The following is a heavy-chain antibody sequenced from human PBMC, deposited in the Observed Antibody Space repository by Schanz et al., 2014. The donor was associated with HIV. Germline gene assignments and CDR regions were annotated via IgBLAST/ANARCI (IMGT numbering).Heavy chain of an antibody. CDR1: GFSFDTFG. CDR3: ARGIASTVNPNYFDP. V-gene: IGHV3-30*03. CDR2: ISYDGSNK. D-gene: IGHD4-4*01. J-gene: IGHJ5*02. Sequence: QVQLVESGGGVVQPGRSLRLSCAGSGFSFDTFGIHWVRQAPGKGLEWLAVISYDGSNKKYADSVKGRFTISRDNSKNTLYLQMKSLRPEDTAVYYCARGIASTVNPNYFDPWGQGTLVIVSS.